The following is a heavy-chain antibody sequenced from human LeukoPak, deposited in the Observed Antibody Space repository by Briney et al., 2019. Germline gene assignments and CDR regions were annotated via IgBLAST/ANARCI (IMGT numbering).Heavy chain of an antibody. CDR1: GGSISSYY. J-gene: IGHJ4*02. D-gene: IGHD3-9*01. CDR3: ARAGYTRYFDY. V-gene: IGHV4-4*07. Sequence: SETMSLTCTVYGGSISSYYWSWIRQPAGKGLEWIGRIYTSGSNNSNPSLKSRATMSVDTSKNQFSLKLSSVTAADTAVYYCARAGYTRYFDYWGQGTLVTVSS. CDR2: IYTSGSN.